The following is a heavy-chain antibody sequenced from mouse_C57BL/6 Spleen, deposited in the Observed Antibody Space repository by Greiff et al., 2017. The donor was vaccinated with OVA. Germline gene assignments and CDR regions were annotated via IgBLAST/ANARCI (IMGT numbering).Heavy chain of an antibody. D-gene: IGHD1-1*01. Sequence: VQLQQPGTELVKPGASVKLSCKASGYTFTSYWMHWVKQRPGQGLEWIGNINPSNGGTNYNEKFKSKATLTVDKSSSTAYMQLSSLTSEDSAVYYCAKGGYYGSSFYYAMDYWGQGTSVTVSS. CDR2: INPSNGGT. J-gene: IGHJ4*01. CDR3: AKGGYYGSSFYYAMDY. CDR1: GYTFTSYW. V-gene: IGHV1-53*01.